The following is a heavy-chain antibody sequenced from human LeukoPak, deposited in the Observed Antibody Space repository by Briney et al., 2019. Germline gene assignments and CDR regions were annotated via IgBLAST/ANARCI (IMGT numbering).Heavy chain of an antibody. CDR1: GYTFTNYG. CDR3: ARITYDFWSGYYMPDDP. V-gene: IGHV1-18*01. J-gene: IGHJ5*02. Sequence: ASVKVSCKASGYTFTNYGISWVRQAPRQGLEWMGWISIYNGNTDYAQKLRGRVTMTTDTSTSTAYMELRSLRSDDTAVYYCARITYDFWSGYYMPDDPWGQGTLVTVSS. D-gene: IGHD3-3*01. CDR2: ISIYNGNT.